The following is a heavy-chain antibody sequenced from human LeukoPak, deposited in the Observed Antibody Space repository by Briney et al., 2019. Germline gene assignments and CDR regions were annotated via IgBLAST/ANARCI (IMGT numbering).Heavy chain of an antibody. J-gene: IGHJ4*02. Sequence: GGSLRLSCAGSGFTFSSYAMSWVRQAPGKGLEWVSAITSSGGSTYYADSVKGRFTISRDNSKNTLYLQMNSLRAEDTAVYYCARDFLGMATDYWGQGTLVTVSS. CDR3: ARDFLGMATDY. CDR2: ITSSGGST. D-gene: IGHD5-24*01. V-gene: IGHV3-23*01. CDR1: GFTFSSYA.